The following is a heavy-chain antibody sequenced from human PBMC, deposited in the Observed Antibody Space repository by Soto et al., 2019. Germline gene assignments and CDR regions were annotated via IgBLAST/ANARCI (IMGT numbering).Heavy chain of an antibody. CDR1: GYTFTSYA. Sequence: GASVKVSCKASGYTFTSYAMHWVRQAPGQRLEWMGWINAGNGNTKYSQKFQGRVTITRDTSASTAYMELSSLRSEDTAVYYCARDGYYDFWSGYYILDYYYYGMDVWGQGTTVTVSS. J-gene: IGHJ6*02. CDR3: ARDGYYDFWSGYYILDYYYYGMDV. D-gene: IGHD3-3*01. V-gene: IGHV1-3*01. CDR2: INAGNGNT.